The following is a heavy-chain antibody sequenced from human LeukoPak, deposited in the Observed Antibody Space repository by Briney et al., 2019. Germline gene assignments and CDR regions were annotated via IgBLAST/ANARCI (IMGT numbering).Heavy chain of an antibody. CDR3: ARQSCRGASPGFGP. CDR1: GSSFTDYW. CDR2: IYPGDSDT. Sequence: GESLQISCQGSGSSFTDYWIAWVRQLPGKGLEWMGSIYPGDSDTRYSPSFQGQVTFSADKSISTAYLQWSSLRASDTAIYYCARQSCRGASPGFGPWGQGTLVTVSS. D-gene: IGHD3-16*02. J-gene: IGHJ5*02. V-gene: IGHV5-51*01.